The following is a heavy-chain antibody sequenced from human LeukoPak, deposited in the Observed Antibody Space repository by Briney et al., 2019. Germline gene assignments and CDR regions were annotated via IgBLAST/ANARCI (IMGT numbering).Heavy chain of an antibody. Sequence: ASVKVSCKASGYTFTSYGISWVRQAPGQGLEWMGWISPYNGNTKYAQKVQGRVTMTTDTSTSTAYMELRSLRSDDTAVYYCARDQTQIWFGEGLWYFDYWGQGTLVTVSS. CDR3: ARDQTQIWFGEGLWYFDY. D-gene: IGHD3-10*01. CDR2: ISPYNGNT. CDR1: GYTFTSYG. J-gene: IGHJ4*02. V-gene: IGHV1-18*01.